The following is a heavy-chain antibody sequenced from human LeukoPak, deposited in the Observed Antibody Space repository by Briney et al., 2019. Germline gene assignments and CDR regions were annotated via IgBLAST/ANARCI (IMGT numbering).Heavy chain of an antibody. CDR2: IYCSGST. V-gene: IGHV4-39*01. CDR3: ARQGIAAAGGDY. CDR1: GGSISSSSYY. J-gene: IGHJ4*02. Sequence: SETLSLTCTVSGGSISSSSYYWGWIRQPPGKGLEWIGSIYCSGSTNYNPSLKSRVTISVDTSKNQFSLKLSSVTAADTAVYFCARQGIAAAGGDYWGQGTLVTVSS. D-gene: IGHD6-13*01.